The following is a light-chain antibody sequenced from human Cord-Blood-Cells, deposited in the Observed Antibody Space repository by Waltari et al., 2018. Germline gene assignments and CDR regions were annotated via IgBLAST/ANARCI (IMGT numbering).Light chain of an antibody. Sequence: EIVITQSPASLSVSTGERDTLSCRASQSVSSNLAWYQQKPGQAPRLLIYGASTRPTGIPARFSGSGSGTEFTLTISSLQSEDFAVYYCQQYNNWPPLTFGGGTKVEIK. CDR2: GAS. J-gene: IGKJ4*01. V-gene: IGKV3-15*01. CDR1: QSVSSN. CDR3: QQYNNWPPLT.